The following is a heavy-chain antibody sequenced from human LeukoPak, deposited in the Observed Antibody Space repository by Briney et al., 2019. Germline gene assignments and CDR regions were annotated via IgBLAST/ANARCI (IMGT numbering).Heavy chain of an antibody. CDR1: GFTYSSYA. J-gene: IGHJ6*02. CDR3: ARSSSWYYYYGMDV. CDR2: ISSSGSTI. Sequence: GWSLRLSCAASGFTYSSYAMSWVRQAPGKGLEWVSYISSSGSTIYYADSVKGRFTISRDNAKNSLYLQMNSLRAEDTAVYYCARSSSWYYYYGMDVWGQGTTVTVSS. V-gene: IGHV3-48*03. D-gene: IGHD6-13*01.